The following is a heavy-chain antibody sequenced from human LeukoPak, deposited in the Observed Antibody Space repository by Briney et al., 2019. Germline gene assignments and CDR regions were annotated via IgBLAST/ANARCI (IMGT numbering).Heavy chain of an antibody. Sequence: PGGSLRLSCAASGFTFSSYAMNWVRQAPGKGLEWVSGINGSASSTYYADSVKGRFTVSRDNSENTLYLQMNSLRAEDTAVYYCAKVGHIAVAGSTYYFDYWGQGTLVTVSS. CDR2: INGSASST. J-gene: IGHJ4*02. V-gene: IGHV3-23*01. CDR1: GFTFSSYA. CDR3: AKVGHIAVAGSTYYFDY. D-gene: IGHD6-19*01.